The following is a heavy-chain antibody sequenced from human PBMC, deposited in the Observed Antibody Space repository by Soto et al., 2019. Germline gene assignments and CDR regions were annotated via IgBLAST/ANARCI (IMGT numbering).Heavy chain of an antibody. CDR3: ARAELRLSTFDP. D-gene: IGHD1-7*01. CDR2: IYHSGST. Sequence: SETLSLTCAVSGDSISSGGYSWSWIRQPPGKGLEWIGYIYHSGSTYYNPSLKSRVTISVDRSKNQFSLKLSSVTAADTAVYYCARAELRLSTFDPWGQGTLVTVSS. CDR1: GDSISSGGYS. J-gene: IGHJ5*02. V-gene: IGHV4-30-2*01.